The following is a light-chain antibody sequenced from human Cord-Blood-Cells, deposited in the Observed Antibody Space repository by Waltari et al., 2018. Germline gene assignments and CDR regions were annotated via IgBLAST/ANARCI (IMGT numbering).Light chain of an antibody. CDR1: QSISSW. CDR2: DAS. CDR3: QQYNSYWT. Sequence: DIQMTQSPSTLSASVGDRVTITCRASQSISSWLAWYQQKPGKAPKLLIYDASSLESGGPSMCSGSGSGTEFTLTISSLQPDDFATYYCQQYNSYWTFGQGTKVEIK. J-gene: IGKJ1*01. V-gene: IGKV1-5*01.